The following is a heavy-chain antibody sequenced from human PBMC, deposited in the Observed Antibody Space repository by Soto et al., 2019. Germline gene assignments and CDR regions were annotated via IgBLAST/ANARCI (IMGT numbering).Heavy chain of an antibody. CDR1: GGTFSSYA. CDR3: ARDGFYCSSTSCYEDYFDY. CDR2: IIANNGNT. V-gene: IGHV1-18*01. Sequence: ASVKVSCKASGGTFSSYAISWVRQAPGQGLEWMGWIIANNGNTNFAQKLQGRVSLTTDTSSTTAYMELRSLRSDDTAVYYCARDGFYCSSTSCYEDYFDYWGQGTLVTVSS. J-gene: IGHJ4*02. D-gene: IGHD2-2*01.